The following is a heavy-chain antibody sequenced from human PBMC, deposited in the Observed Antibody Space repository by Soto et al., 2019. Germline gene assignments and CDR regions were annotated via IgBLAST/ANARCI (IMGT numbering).Heavy chain of an antibody. CDR1: GFTFSSYW. CDR2: INNDGSGT. CDR3: ARESGDAFDI. V-gene: IGHV3-74*01. Sequence: EVQLVESGGGLVQPGGSLRLSCAASGFTFSSYWMHWVRQAPGKGLVWVSRINNDGSGTSSADSVKGRFTISRDNANNTLYLQMNSLRAEDTAVYYCARESGDAFDIWGQGTMVTVSS. J-gene: IGHJ3*02.